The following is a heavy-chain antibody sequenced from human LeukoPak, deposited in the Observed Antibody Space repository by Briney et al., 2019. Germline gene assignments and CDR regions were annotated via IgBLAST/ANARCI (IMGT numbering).Heavy chain of an antibody. D-gene: IGHD2-15*01. V-gene: IGHV3-30*18. CDR1: RFTFSGYA. CDR2: ISYDESDK. J-gene: IGHJ6*02. Sequence: PGGSLRLSCAASRFTFSGYAMYWVRQAPGKGLEWVAVISYDESDKYYADSVKGRFTISRDNSKNTLYLQMNSLRPEDTAVYYCAKGVVAATNAAYYGMDVWGQGTTVTVSS. CDR3: AKGVVAATNAAYYGMDV.